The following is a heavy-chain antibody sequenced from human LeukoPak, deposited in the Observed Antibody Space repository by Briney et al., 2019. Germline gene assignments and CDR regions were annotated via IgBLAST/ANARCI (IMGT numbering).Heavy chain of an antibody. V-gene: IGHV4-34*01. CDR3: ARGGYSGYDKAPFDY. D-gene: IGHD5-12*01. CDR2: ISHSGST. J-gene: IGHJ4*02. Sequence: SETLSLTCAVYGGSFSGYYWSWIRQPPGKGLEWIGEISHSGSTNYNTSLKSRVTISVDTSKNQCSLKLSSVTAADTAVYYCARGGYSGYDKAPFDYWGQGTLVTVSS. CDR1: GGSFSGYY.